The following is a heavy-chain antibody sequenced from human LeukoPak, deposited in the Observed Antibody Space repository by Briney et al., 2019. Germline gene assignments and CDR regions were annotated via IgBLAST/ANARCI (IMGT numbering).Heavy chain of an antibody. CDR2: INSDGTSV. CDR3: VRVTSGGYGDS. D-gene: IGHD3-22*01. V-gene: IGHV3-74*01. CDR1: GFTLSSYW. J-gene: IGHJ4*02. Sequence: GGSLRLSCEASGFTLSSYWMDWVRQSPGKGLLWVARINSDGTSVNYADSVKGRFTISRDIAKNTLYLQMNSLRDDDTAIYYCVRVTSGGYGDSWGQGAQVTVSS.